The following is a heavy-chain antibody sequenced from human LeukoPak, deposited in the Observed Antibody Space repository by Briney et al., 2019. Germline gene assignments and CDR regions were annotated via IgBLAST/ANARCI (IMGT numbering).Heavy chain of an antibody. J-gene: IGHJ4*02. V-gene: IGHV3-30-3*01. CDR1: GFTFSSYA. Sequence: GRSLRLSCAASGFTFSSYAMHWVRQAPGKGLEWVAVISYDGSNKYYADSVKGRFTISRDNSKNTLYLQMNSLRAEDTAVYYCARFFKFGGSFDYWGQGTLVTVSS. D-gene: IGHD1-26*01. CDR2: ISYDGSNK. CDR3: ARFFKFGGSFDY.